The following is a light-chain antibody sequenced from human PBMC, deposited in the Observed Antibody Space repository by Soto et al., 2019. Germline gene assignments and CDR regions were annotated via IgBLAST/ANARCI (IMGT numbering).Light chain of an antibody. Sequence: QSALTQPPSASGSPGQSVTIPCTGTYSDIGAYNYVSWYQQRPGEAPKLIIYDVNKRPSGVPDRFSGSKSGNTASLTVSGLQAEDEADYYCTLYRGRNNLVFGGGTKLTVL. V-gene: IGLV2-8*01. J-gene: IGLJ2*01. CDR2: DVN. CDR3: TLYRGRNNLV. CDR1: YSDIGAYNY.